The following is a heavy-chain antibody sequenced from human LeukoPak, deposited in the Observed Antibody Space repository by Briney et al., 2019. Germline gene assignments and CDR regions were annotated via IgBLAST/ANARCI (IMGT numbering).Heavy chain of an antibody. Sequence: GGSLRLSCAASGFTFNSYSMNWGRQAPGKGLEWVSSIGSSSSTYIYYAESAKGRFTISRDNAKNSLYLQMNSLRAEDTAVYYCARAVPGFDFWGQGTLVTVSS. CDR1: GFTFNSYS. CDR3: ARAVPGFDF. CDR2: IGSSSSTYI. J-gene: IGHJ4*02. V-gene: IGHV3-21*01.